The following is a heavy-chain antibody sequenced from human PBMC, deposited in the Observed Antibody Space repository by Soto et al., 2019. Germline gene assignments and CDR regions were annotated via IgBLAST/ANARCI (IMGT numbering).Heavy chain of an antibody. V-gene: IGHV3-7*04. J-gene: IGHJ4*02. CDR3: ARGRYFDWFTSSQPLDY. D-gene: IGHD3-9*01. CDR2: IKQDGSEK. CDR1: GFTFSSYW. Sequence: GGSLRLSCAASGFTFSSYWMSWVRQAPGKGLEWVANIKQDGSEKYYVDSVKGRFTISRDNAKNSLYLQMNSLRAEDTAVYYCARGRYFDWFTSSQPLDYWGQGTLVTVSS.